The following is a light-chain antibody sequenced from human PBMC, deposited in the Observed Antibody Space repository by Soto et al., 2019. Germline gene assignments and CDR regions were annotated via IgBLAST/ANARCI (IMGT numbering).Light chain of an antibody. CDR2: DVT. V-gene: IGLV2-14*01. Sequence: QSALTQPASVSGSPGQSITISCTGSSSDVGAYNYVSWYQQHPGKAPQLMIYDVTSRPSGVSIRFSGSKSGNTASLTISGLQAEDEADYYCSSYSSITTLVVFGGGTKLTVL. J-gene: IGLJ2*01. CDR1: SSDVGAYNY. CDR3: SSYSSITTLVV.